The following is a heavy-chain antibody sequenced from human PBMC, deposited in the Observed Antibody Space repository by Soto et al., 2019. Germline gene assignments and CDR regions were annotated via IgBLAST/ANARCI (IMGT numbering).Heavy chain of an antibody. CDR3: ARGTPMVRGVLSYYYYYGMDV. V-gene: IGHV1-3*01. Sequence: ASVKVSCKASGYTFTSYAMHWVRQAPGQRLELMGWINAGNGNTKYSQKFQGRVTITRDTSASTAYMELSSLRSEDTAVYYCARGTPMVRGVLSYYYYYGMDVWGQGTTVTVYS. J-gene: IGHJ6*02. CDR1: GYTFTSYA. CDR2: INAGNGNT. D-gene: IGHD3-10*01.